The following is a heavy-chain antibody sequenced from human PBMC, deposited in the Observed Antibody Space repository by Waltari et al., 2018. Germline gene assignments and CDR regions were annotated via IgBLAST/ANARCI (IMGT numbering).Heavy chain of an antibody. CDR2: IRSSGSYT. D-gene: IGHD1-7*01. Sequence: EGQLLEAGGGLVQPGGTLRLSCATSGFTFDTFAVSWVRQAPGKGLEWVSTIRSSGSYTFDADSVKGRFTISRDNSKNMLFLQMSSLRVDDTAVYYCAKEPRGNNWNFYFDDWGQGTLVTVSS. V-gene: IGHV3-23*01. CDR1: GFTFDTFA. J-gene: IGHJ4*02. CDR3: AKEPRGNNWNFYFDD.